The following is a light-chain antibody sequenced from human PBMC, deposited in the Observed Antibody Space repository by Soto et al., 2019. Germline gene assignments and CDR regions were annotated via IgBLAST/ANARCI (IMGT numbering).Light chain of an antibody. J-gene: IGLJ3*02. CDR3: AAWDDRLNGWV. Sequence: QSVLTQPPSASGTPGQRVTISCSGSSSNIGGNAVNWYQQLPGTAPRLLMYSNTQRPSGVPDRFSGSKSGTSASLAISGLQSEDEADYYCAAWDDRLNGWVFGGGTKLTVL. CDR2: SNT. CDR1: SSNIGGNA. V-gene: IGLV1-44*01.